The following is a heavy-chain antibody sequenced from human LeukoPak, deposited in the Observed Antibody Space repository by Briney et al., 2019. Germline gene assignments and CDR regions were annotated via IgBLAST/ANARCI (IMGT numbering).Heavy chain of an antibody. CDR1: GFTFSNAW. CDR2: IKSKTDGGTT. CDR3: TTDLIVGVITYPD. Sequence: GGSLRLSCAASGFTFSNAWMSWVRQAPGKGLEWVGRIKSKTDGGTTDYAAPVKGRFTISRDDSKNTLYLQMNSLKTEDTAVYYCTTDLIVGVITYPDWGQGTLVTVSS. V-gene: IGHV3-15*01. J-gene: IGHJ4*02. D-gene: IGHD3-22*01.